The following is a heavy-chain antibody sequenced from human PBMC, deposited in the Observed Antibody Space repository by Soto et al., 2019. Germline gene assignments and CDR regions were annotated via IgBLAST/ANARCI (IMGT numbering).Heavy chain of an antibody. CDR1: GFTFSSYA. D-gene: IGHD6-19*01. V-gene: IGHV3-64D*06. CDR2: ISSNGGST. J-gene: IGHJ5*02. CDR3: VKDRSRWEYSSGPNWFDP. Sequence: PGGSLRLSCSASGFTFSSYAMHWVRQAPGKGLEYVSAISSNGGSTYYADSVKGGFTISRDNSKNTLYLQMSSMRAEDTAVYYCVKDRSRWEYSSGPNWFDPWGQGTLVTVYS.